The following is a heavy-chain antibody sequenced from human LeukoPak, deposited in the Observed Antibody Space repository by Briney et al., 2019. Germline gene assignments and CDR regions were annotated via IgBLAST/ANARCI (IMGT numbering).Heavy chain of an antibody. J-gene: IGHJ5*02. Sequence: SETLSLTCKVSGYPIGLDYYWVWIRQAPGRGLQWIGGFHRGRIQYNSALKSRVTISIDSSKNQFSLRMWPVTAADTAFYFCARAPSSYESGNGYPNLGWLDPWGRGALVTVSS. V-gene: IGHV4-38-2*02. D-gene: IGHD5-24*01. CDR3: ARAPSSYESGNGYPNLGWLDP. CDR2: FHRGRI. CDR1: GYPIGLDYY.